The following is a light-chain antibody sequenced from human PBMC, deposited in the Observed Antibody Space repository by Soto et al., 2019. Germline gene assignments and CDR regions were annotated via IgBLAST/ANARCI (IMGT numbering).Light chain of an antibody. CDR2: EVS. CDR3: NPYSISTAYL. J-gene: IGLJ1*01. V-gene: IGLV2-14*01. Sequence: QSVLTQPASVSGSPGQSITISCTGTSSDVGGYDYVSWYQLHPGKAPKLMVFEVSNRPSGVSYRFSGSKSGNTASLTISGLQAEDEADYFCNPYSISTAYLFGTGTKVTVL. CDR1: SSDVGGYDY.